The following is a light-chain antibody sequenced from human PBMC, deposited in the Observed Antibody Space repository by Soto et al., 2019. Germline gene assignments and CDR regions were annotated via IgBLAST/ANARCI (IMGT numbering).Light chain of an antibody. CDR1: QSVSSN. CDR3: QQHNSTART. V-gene: IGKV3-15*01. J-gene: IGKJ1*01. Sequence: EIVMTQSPATLSVSPGERATLSCRASQSVSSNLAWYQQKPGQAPRLLIYGASTRATGIPARFSGSGSGTESSCNTRQRQSEYFAISYYQQHNSTARTFGQGAKVEIK. CDR2: GAS.